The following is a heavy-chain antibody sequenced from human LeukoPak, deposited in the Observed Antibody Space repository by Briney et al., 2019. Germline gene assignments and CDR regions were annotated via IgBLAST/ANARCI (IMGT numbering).Heavy chain of an antibody. D-gene: IGHD4-23*01. CDR2: ISGSGDRI. V-gene: IGHV3-23*01. J-gene: IGHJ4*02. CDR3: TKAKVDGGTAEY. Sequence: GGSLRLSCAASGFTFSSYAMSWVRQAPGKGLEWVSAISGSGDRIFYADSVKGRFTISRDNSKNTLYLRMNSLGAEDTALYYRTKAKVDGGTAEYWGQGTLVTVSS. CDR1: GFTFSSYA.